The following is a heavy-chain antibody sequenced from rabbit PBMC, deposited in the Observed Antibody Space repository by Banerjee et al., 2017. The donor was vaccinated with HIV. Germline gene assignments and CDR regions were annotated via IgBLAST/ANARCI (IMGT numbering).Heavy chain of an antibody. J-gene: IGHJ4*01. CDR3: ARGGDYGYYNRNTFNL. CDR2: IYGGSSGST. D-gene: IGHD1-1*01. Sequence: QSLEESGGDLVKPGASLTLTCTASGFSLSSSYHMYWVRQAPGKGLEWIACIYGGSSGSTYYASWAKGRFTISKTSSTTVTLQMTSLTAADTATYFCARGGDYGYYNRNTFNLWGPGTLVTVS. CDR1: GFSLSSSYH. V-gene: IGHV1S40*01.